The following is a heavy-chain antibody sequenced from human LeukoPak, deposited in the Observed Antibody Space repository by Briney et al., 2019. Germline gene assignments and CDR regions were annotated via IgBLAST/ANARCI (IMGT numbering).Heavy chain of an antibody. J-gene: IGHJ5*02. V-gene: IGHV3-23*01. D-gene: IGHD3-22*01. CDR1: GFIFNNYG. Sequence: GGSLRLSCAASGFIFNNYGLIWVRQAPGKGLEWVSAISNDGGGTNYADFVKGRLTISRDNSKNTLFLQMNSLRAEDTALYYCAKGSSGYFVDLWGQGTLVTVSS. CDR2: ISNDGGGT. CDR3: AKGSSGYFVDL.